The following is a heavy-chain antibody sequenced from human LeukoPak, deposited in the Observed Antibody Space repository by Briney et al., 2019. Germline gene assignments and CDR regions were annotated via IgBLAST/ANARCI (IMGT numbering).Heavy chain of an antibody. CDR3: AKCEDIVVVVAATGYFDY. Sequence: GGSLRLSCAASGFTFSSYGMHWVRQAPGKGLEWVSAISGSGGSTYYADSVKGRFTISRDNSKNTLYLQMNSLRAEDTAVYYCAKCEDIVVVVAATGYFDYWGQGTWSPSPQ. J-gene: IGHJ4*02. V-gene: IGHV3-23*01. D-gene: IGHD2-15*01. CDR1: GFTFSSYG. CDR2: ISGSGGST.